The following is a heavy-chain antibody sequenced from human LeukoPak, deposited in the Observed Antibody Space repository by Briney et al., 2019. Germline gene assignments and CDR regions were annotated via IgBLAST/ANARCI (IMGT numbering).Heavy chain of an antibody. CDR2: IYYSGST. CDR3: ARHGIAVAGTDYMDV. Sequence: SETLSLTCAVYGGSFSGYYWSWIRQPPGKGLEWIGSIYYSGSTYYNPSLKSRVTISVDTSKNQFSLKLSSVTAADTAVYYCARHGIAVAGTDYMDVWGKGTTVTISS. V-gene: IGHV4-34*01. CDR1: GGSFSGYY. J-gene: IGHJ6*03. D-gene: IGHD6-19*01.